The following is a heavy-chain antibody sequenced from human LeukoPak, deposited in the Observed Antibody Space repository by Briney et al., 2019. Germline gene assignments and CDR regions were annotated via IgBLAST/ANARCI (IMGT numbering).Heavy chain of an antibody. CDR3: ARHPMLRLDAFDI. J-gene: IGHJ3*02. CDR1: GGSISSSSYY. D-gene: IGHD5-12*01. CDR2: IYYSGST. V-gene: IGHV4-39*01. Sequence: SETLSLTCTVSGGSISSSSYYWGWIRQPPGKGLEWIGSIYYSGSTYYNPSLKSRVTISVDTSKNQFSLKLSSVTAADTAVYYCARHPMLRLDAFDIWGQGTMVTVSS.